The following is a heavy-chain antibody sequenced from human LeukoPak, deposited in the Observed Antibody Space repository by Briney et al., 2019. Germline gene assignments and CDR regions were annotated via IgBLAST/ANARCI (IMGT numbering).Heavy chain of an antibody. D-gene: IGHD5-18*01. CDR2: IYYSGST. Sequence: PSQTLSLTCTVSGGSISSGGYYWSWIRQHPGKGLEWIGYIYYSGSTYYNPFLKSRVTISVDTSKNQFSLKLSSVTAADTAVYYCARVLGRYSYGPDYFDYWGQGTLVTVSS. J-gene: IGHJ4*02. CDR1: GGSISSGGYY. V-gene: IGHV4-31*03. CDR3: ARVLGRYSYGPDYFDY.